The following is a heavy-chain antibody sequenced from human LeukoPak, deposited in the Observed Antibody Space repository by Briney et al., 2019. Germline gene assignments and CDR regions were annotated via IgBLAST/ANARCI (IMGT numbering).Heavy chain of an antibody. V-gene: IGHV4-61*02. CDR2: IYTTGST. CDR1: GVSISSGSYY. J-gene: IGHJ6*03. CDR3: ARGARDYYYYYYMDV. Sequence: SETLSLTCTVSGVSISSGSYYWSWIRQPAGKGLEWIGRIYTTGSTNYNPSLKSRVTISVDTSKNQFSLKLSSVTAADTAVYYCARGARDYYYYYYMDVWGKGTTVTVSS. D-gene: IGHD2-21*02.